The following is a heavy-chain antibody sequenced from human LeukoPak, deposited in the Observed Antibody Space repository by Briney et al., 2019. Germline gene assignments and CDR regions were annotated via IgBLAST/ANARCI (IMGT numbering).Heavy chain of an antibody. Sequence: SVKVSCKASGFMFTASAVQWVRQARGQRLEWIGWIVVGSGNTHYAQKFQERVTITRDMSTSTAYMELSSLRSEDTAVYYCATRPSKFDFWSGWVFGPWGQGTLVTVSS. D-gene: IGHD3-3*01. CDR2: IVVGSGNT. CDR1: GFMFTASA. J-gene: IGHJ5*02. V-gene: IGHV1-58*01. CDR3: ATRPSKFDFWSGWVFGP.